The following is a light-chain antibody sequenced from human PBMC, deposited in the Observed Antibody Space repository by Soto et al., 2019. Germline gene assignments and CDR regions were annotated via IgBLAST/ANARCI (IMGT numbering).Light chain of an antibody. CDR3: CSYVDSYAWV. J-gene: IGLJ3*02. CDR2: DVS. CDR1: SSDVGGYNY. Sequence: QSALTQPASVSGSPGQSITISCTGTSSDVGGYNYVSWYQQHPGKAPKLMIYDVSKRPSGVPDRFSGSKSGNAASLTISGLQAEDEADYYCCSYVDSYAWVFGGGTQLTVL. V-gene: IGLV2-11*01.